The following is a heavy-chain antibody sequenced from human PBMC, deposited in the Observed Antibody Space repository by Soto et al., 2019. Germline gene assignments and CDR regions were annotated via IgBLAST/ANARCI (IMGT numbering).Heavy chain of an antibody. CDR1: GYTFTSYD. CDR3: ARERSSGWYVDY. Sequence: VPLVQAGAEVKKPGASVKVSCKASGYTFTSYDINWVRQATGQGLEWMGWMNPNSGNTGYAQKFQGRVTMTRNTSISTAYMELSSLRSEDTAVYYCARERSSGWYVDYWGQGTLVTVSS. J-gene: IGHJ4*02. CDR2: MNPNSGNT. V-gene: IGHV1-8*01. D-gene: IGHD6-19*01.